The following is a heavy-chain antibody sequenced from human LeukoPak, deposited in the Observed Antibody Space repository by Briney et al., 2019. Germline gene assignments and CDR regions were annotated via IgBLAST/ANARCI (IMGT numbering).Heavy chain of an antibody. Sequence: PSETLSLTCTVSGGSISSSSYYWGWIRQPPGKGLEWIGSIYYSGSTYYNPSLKSRVTISVDTSKNQFSLKLSSVTAADTAVYYCARDRGLVAHIDYWGQGTLVTVSS. J-gene: IGHJ4*02. V-gene: IGHV4-39*07. CDR2: IYYSGST. CDR1: GGSISSSSYY. D-gene: IGHD2-21*01. CDR3: ARDRGLVAHIDY.